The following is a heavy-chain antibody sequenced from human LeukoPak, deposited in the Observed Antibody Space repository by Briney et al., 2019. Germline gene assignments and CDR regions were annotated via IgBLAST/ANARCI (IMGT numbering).Heavy chain of an antibody. V-gene: IGHV4-39*07. J-gene: IGHJ4*02. CDR1: GNSISSGDND. CDR3: ARDGPPSGYDSTIRHFDY. CDR2: IYYSGST. Sequence: PSETLSLTCTVSGNSISSGDNDWSWIRQPAGKGLEWIGRIYYSGSTYYNPSIKSRVTISVDTSKNQFSLKLSSGTAADTAVYYCARDGPPSGYDSTIRHFDYWSQGTLVTVSS. D-gene: IGHD5-12*01.